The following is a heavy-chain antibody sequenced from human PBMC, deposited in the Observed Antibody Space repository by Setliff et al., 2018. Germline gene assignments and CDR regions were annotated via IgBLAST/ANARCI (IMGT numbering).Heavy chain of an antibody. CDR3: ARLSPYNTGPPFDY. D-gene: IGHD2-8*02. V-gene: IGHV4-59*08. J-gene: IGHJ4*02. Sequence: SETLSLTCSVSGDSIFDNYWSWIRQSPGRGLEWIAYISYTGSTNYNPSLKSRVTISPDTSKNHFSLNLRSVTAADTAVYYCARLSPYNTGPPFDYWGQGTLVTVS. CDR1: GDSIFDNY. CDR2: ISYTGST.